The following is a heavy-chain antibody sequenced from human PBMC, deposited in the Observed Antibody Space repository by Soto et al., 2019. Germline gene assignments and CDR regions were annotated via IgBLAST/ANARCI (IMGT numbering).Heavy chain of an antibody. Sequence: SETLSLTCTVSGGSVSSGSYYWSWIRQPPGKGLEWIGYIYYSGSTNYNPSLKSRVTISVDTSKNQFSLKLSSVTAADTAVYYCASYGGPYSDLVFWGQGTLVSVSS. V-gene: IGHV4-61*01. J-gene: IGHJ4*02. D-gene: IGHD4-4*01. CDR2: IYYSGST. CDR1: GGSVSSGSYY. CDR3: ASYGGPYSDLVF.